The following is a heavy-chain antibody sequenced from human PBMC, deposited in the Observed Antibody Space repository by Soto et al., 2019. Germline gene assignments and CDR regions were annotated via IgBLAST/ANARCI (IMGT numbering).Heavy chain of an antibody. Sequence: QVQLVQSGAEVKKPEASVKVSCKASGYTCTSYDINWVRQATGQGLERMGWMNPNSGNTCYAQKFQGRVTMTRNTSISTAYMELSSLRSEDTAVYYCAREGYYYGSGSYPTGYWGQATLVTVSS. J-gene: IGHJ4*02. V-gene: IGHV1-8*01. CDR3: AREGYYYGSGSYPTGY. CDR1: GYTCTSYD. D-gene: IGHD3-10*01. CDR2: MNPNSGNT.